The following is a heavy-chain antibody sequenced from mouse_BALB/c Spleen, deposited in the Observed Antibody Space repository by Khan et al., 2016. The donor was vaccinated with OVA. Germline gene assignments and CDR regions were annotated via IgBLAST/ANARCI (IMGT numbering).Heavy chain of an antibody. Sequence: EVQVEESGPELVKPGTSMKISCKASGYSFTDFTMNWVKQSHGKNLEWIGLINPYNGGPNYNQKFKGKATLTVDKSSSTAYMELLSLTSEDSAVYYCARGNDYGSNSWFGYWGQGTLVTVSA. CDR3: ARGNDYGSNSWFGY. D-gene: IGHD1-1*01. J-gene: IGHJ3*01. CDR1: GYSFTDFT. CDR2: INPYNGGP. V-gene: IGHV1-18*01.